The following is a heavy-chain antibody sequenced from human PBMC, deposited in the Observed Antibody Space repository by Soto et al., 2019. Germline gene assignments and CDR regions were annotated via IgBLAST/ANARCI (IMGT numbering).Heavy chain of an antibody. V-gene: IGHV4-31*03. Sequence: QVQLQESGPGLVKPSQTLSLTCTVSGGSISSGGYYWSWIRQHPGKGLEWIGYIYYSGSTYYNPSLKSRVTIXXAXSTXPFSLKLSSVTAADTAVYYCARQPRYGDPEDYFDYWGQGTLVTVSS. CDR1: GGSISSGGYY. J-gene: IGHJ4*02. CDR3: ARQPRYGDPEDYFDY. D-gene: IGHD4-17*01. CDR2: IYYSGST.